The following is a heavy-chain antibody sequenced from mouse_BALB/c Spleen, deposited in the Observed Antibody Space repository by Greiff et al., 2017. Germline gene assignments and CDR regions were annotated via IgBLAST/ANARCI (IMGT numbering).Heavy chain of an antibody. CDR2: INPSNGRT. V-gene: IGHV1S81*02. J-gene: IGHJ2*01. CDR3: ATYYGNYLDY. D-gene: IGHD2-10*01. Sequence: QVQLQQPGAELVKPGASVKLSCKASGYTFTSYWMHWVKQRPGQGLEWIGEINPSNGRTNYNEKFKSKATLTVDKSSSTAYMQLSSLTSEDSAVYYCATYYGNYLDYWGQGTTLTVSS. CDR1: GYTFTSYW.